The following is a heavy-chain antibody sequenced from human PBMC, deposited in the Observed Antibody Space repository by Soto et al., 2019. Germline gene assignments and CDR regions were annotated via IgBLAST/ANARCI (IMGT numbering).Heavy chain of an antibody. V-gene: IGHV3-30*18. D-gene: IGHD1-26*01. CDR3: AKGGSYSRVYFDY. Sequence: QVQLVESGGGVVQPGRSLRLSCAASGFTFSSYGMHWVRQAQGMGLEWVAVISYDGSNKYYADSVKGRFTISRDNSKTTLYLQMNSLRAEDTAEYYCAKGGSYSRVYFDYWGQGTLVTVSS. CDR2: ISYDGSNK. CDR1: GFTFSSYG. J-gene: IGHJ4*02.